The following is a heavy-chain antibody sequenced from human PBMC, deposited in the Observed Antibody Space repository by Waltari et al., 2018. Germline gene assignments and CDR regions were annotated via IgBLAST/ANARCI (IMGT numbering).Heavy chain of an antibody. CDR2: IGPSGGDI. J-gene: IGHJ2*01. D-gene: IGHD1-26*01. CDR1: GFTFSSSE. Sequence: EVQLVESGGGLVQPGGSLRLSCTGSGFTFSSSELNWVRQAPGKRLGWISYIGPSGGDIYYGDSVKGRFTISRDNAKNSLYLEMDSLRAEDTAVYFCARVAVTGSYYWYFDLWGRGTTLTVSS. V-gene: IGHV3-48*03. CDR3: ARVAVTGSYYWYFDL.